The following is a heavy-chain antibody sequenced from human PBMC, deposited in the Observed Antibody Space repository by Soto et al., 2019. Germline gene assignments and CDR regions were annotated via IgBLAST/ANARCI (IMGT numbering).Heavy chain of an antibody. CDR2: ISYDGSNK. D-gene: IGHD1-26*01. V-gene: IGHV3-30-3*01. CDR1: GFTFSSYA. CDR3: ARAIKILGELDY. J-gene: IGHJ4*02. Sequence: GSLRLSCAASGFTFSSYAMHWVRQAPGKGLEWVAVISYDGSNKYYADSVKGRFTISRDNSKNTLYLQMNSLRAEDTAVYYCARAIKILGELDYWGQGTLVTVSS.